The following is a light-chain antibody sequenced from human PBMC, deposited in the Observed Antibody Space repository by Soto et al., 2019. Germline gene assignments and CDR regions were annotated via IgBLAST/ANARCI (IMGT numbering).Light chain of an antibody. V-gene: IGLV2-14*03. CDR1: SSDVGGNYVSWY. CDR3: SSYANSRTVI. Sequence: QSALTQPASVSGSPGQSITISCTGTSSDVGGNYVSWYVSWYQQHPGKVPKLIIYDDDDRPSGVYNRFSGSKSGSTASLTISGLQDEDEAAYYCSSYANSRTVIFDGGTKVTVL. J-gene: IGLJ2*01. CDR2: DDD.